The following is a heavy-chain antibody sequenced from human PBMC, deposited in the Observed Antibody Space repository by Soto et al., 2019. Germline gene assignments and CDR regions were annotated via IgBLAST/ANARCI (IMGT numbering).Heavy chain of an antibody. CDR1: GDTFTSYA. V-gene: IGHV1-3*01. CDR2: INAGNGNT. J-gene: IGHJ3*02. CDR3: AGGGATNSGADAFDI. D-gene: IGHD1-26*01. Sequence: ASVKVSCKASGDTFTSYAMHWVRQAPGQRLEWMGWINAGNGNTKYSQKLQGRVTMTTDTSTSTAYMELSSLRSEDTAVYYCAGGGATNSGADAFDIWGQGTMVTVSS.